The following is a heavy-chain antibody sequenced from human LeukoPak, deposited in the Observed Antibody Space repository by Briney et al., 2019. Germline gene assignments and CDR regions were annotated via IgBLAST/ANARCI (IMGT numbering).Heavy chain of an antibody. CDR2: ISVRSNYR. J-gene: IGHJ4*02. V-gene: IGHV3-21*01. Sequence: PGGSLTLSCAASGYTFSDFSVNWVRQAPGKGLEWVSSISVRSNYRYYADSVRGRFTISRDGARDSLFLQMNSLRAEDTAVYFCVRLRRNNDRSGYYYYYDYWGQGTLVTVSS. CDR1: GYTFSDFS. D-gene: IGHD3-22*01. CDR3: VRLRRNNDRSGYYYYYDY.